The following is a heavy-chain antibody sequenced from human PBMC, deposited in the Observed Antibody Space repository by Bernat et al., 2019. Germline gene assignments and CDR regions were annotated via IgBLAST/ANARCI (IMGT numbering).Heavy chain of an antibody. CDR1: GFTVSSNH. Sequence: EVQLVESGGGLIQPGGSLRLSCAASGFTVSSNHMSWVRQAPGKGLEWVSLIYSGDNTNYADSVKGRFTISRDNSKNTLYLQMNSRRADDTAVYYCARDWGAVTTRSAFDIWGQGTMVTVSS. D-gene: IGHD4-17*01. CDR3: ARDWGAVTTRSAFDI. J-gene: IGHJ3*02. V-gene: IGHV3-53*01. CDR2: IYSGDNT.